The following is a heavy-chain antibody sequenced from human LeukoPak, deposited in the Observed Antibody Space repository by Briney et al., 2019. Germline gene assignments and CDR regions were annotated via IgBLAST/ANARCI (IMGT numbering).Heavy chain of an antibody. CDR2: IAYDGSNK. J-gene: IGHJ4*02. CDR1: VFTFSSYG. V-gene: IGHV3-30*18. D-gene: IGHD3-3*01. Sequence: PGRSLRLSCAASVFTFSSYGMHWVRQAPGKGLEWVAVIAYDGSNKYYADSVKGRFTISRDNSKNTLYLPMNSLRAEDMAVYYCAKGFEDYDFWSGYENFDYWGQGTLVTVSS. CDR3: AKGFEDYDFWSGYENFDY.